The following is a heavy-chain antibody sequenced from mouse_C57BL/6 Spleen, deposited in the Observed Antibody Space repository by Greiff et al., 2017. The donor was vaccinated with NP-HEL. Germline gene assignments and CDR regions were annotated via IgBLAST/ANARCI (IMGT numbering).Heavy chain of an antibody. Sequence: VKLMESGPGLVQPSQSLSITCTVSGFSLTSYGVHWVRQSPGKGLEWLGVIWRGGSTDYNAAFMSRLSITKDNSKSQVFFKMNSLQADDTAIYYCAKKGAAPYAMDYWGQGTSVTVSS. V-gene: IGHV2-5*01. CDR1: GFSLTSYG. D-gene: IGHD3-3*01. CDR2: IWRGGST. J-gene: IGHJ4*01. CDR3: AKKGAAPYAMDY.